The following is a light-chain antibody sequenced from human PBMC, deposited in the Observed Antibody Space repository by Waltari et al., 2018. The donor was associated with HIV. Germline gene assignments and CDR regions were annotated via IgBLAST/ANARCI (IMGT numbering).Light chain of an antibody. CDR2: KSS. J-gene: IGKJ2*01. CDR1: QGLGRW. V-gene: IGKV1-5*03. CDR3: EEKKRIGGDT. Sequence: IQIPQSPSTLSASVGDSVTITCRASQGLGRWLAWYQQKPGRAAKLLSYKSSSLERGVPSRFSGSGSGKEVTLSISSLQPDDFATYYCEEKKRIGGDTYGQGTKLEVK.